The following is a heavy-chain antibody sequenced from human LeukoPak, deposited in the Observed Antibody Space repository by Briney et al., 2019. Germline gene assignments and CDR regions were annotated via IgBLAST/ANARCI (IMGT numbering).Heavy chain of an antibody. CDR3: ARDIVRGAAAYYFDY. D-gene: IGHD1-26*01. Sequence: QTGGSLRLSCAASGFTFSGYAMHWVRQAPGKGLEWVAVISSDGRDKHDADSVKGRFTISRDNSKNTLYLQMDSLRSEDTAVYYCARDIVRGAAAYYFDYWGQGTLVTVSS. V-gene: IGHV3-30*04. J-gene: IGHJ4*02. CDR2: ISSDGRDK. CDR1: GFTFSGYA.